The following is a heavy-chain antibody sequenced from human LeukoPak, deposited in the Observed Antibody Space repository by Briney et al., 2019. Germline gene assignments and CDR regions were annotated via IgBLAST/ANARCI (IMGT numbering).Heavy chain of an antibody. D-gene: IGHD1-26*01. J-gene: IGHJ4*02. CDR3: ARFSGSYWAFDY. Sequence: GGSLRLSCAASGFTFSSYWMSWVRPAPGKGLEWVASIKQDGSEKYYVDSVKGRFTISRDNAKNSLYLQMNSLRAEDTAVYYCARFSGSYWAFDYWGQGTLVTVSS. V-gene: IGHV3-7*01. CDR2: IKQDGSEK. CDR1: GFTFSSYW.